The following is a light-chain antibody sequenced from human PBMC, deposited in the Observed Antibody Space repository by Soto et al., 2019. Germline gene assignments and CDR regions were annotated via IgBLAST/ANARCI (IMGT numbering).Light chain of an antibody. CDR1: SSDVGSYNL. CDR3: CSYAGSSTSYVV. CDR2: EGS. Sequence: QSALTQPASVSGSPGQSITISCTGTSSDVGSYNLVSWYQQHPGKAPKLMIYEGSKRPSGVSNRFSGSKSGNTASLTISGLHAEDEADYYCCSYAGSSTSYVVFGGGTKVTVL. J-gene: IGLJ2*01. V-gene: IGLV2-23*01.